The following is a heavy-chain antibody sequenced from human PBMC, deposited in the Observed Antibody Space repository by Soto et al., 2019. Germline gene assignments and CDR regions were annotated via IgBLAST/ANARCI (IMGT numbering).Heavy chain of an antibody. CDR1: GGTFSSYA. Sequence: QVQLVQSGAEVKKPGSSVKVSCKASGGTFSSYAISWVRQAPGQGLEWMGGIIPIFGTANYAQKFQGRVTITADESTSTAYMELSSVRSEDTAVYYCSSTLTFGGVIVESAYFDYWGQGTLVTVSS. CDR2: IIPIFGTA. D-gene: IGHD3-16*02. J-gene: IGHJ4*02. V-gene: IGHV1-69*01. CDR3: SSTLTFGGVIVESAYFDY.